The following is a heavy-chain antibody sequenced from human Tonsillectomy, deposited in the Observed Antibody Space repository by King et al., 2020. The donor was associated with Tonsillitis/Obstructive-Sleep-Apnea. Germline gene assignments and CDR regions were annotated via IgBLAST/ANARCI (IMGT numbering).Heavy chain of an antibody. CDR2: ISYDGSNK. Sequence: QVQLVESGGGVVQPGRSLRLSCAASGFTFSSYAMHWVRQAPGKGLEWGAVISYDGSNKYYEDSVKGRFTISRDNSKNTLYLQMNSLRAEDTALYYCARGYYDYVWGSYPLDYWGQGTLVTVSS. CDR1: GFTFSSYA. J-gene: IGHJ4*02. CDR3: ARGYYDYVWGSYPLDY. V-gene: IGHV3-30*04. D-gene: IGHD3-16*02.